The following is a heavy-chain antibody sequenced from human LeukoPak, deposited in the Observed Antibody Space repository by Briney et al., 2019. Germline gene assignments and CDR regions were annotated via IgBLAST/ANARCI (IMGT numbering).Heavy chain of an antibody. V-gene: IGHV5-51*01. Sequence: GESLKISCKGSGYSFTSYWIGWVRQMPGKGLDWMGIIYPGDSDTRYSPSFQGQVTISADKSISTAYLQWSSLKASDTAMYYCARQGGYFDWLLFFDYWGQGTLVTVSS. CDR1: GYSFTSYW. D-gene: IGHD3-9*01. CDR3: ARQGGYFDWLLFFDY. CDR2: IYPGDSDT. J-gene: IGHJ4*02.